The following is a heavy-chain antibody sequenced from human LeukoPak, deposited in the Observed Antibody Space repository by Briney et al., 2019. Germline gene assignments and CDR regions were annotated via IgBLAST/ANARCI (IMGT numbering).Heavy chain of an antibody. J-gene: IGHJ3*02. CDR2: ISSSGSTI. D-gene: IGHD3-22*01. V-gene: IGHV3-48*03. Sequence: GGSLRLSCAASGFTFSSYEMNWARQAPGKGLEWVSYISSSGSTIYYADSVKGRFTISRDNDKNSLYLQMNSLRAEDTAVYYCAKRHDMIVVFGSAFDIWGQGTMVTVSS. CDR3: AKRHDMIVVFGSAFDI. CDR1: GFTFSSYE.